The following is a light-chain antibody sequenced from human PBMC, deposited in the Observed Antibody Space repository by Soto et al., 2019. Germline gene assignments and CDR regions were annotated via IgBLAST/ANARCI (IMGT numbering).Light chain of an antibody. CDR3: QQYGESQT. V-gene: IGKV3-20*01. CDR1: QSVSSDY. CDR2: GAS. Sequence: EIVLTQSPGTLSLSAGERATLSCRASQSVSSDYLAWYQQKPGQAPRLLIYGASNRATGIPDRFSGSGSGTDFTLTISRLEAEDFAVYYGQQYGESQTFGQGTKVEIK. J-gene: IGKJ1*01.